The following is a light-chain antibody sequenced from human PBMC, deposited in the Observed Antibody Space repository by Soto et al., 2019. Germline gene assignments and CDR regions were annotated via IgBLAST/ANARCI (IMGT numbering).Light chain of an antibody. CDR2: GAS. CDR1: QSVDSSF. J-gene: IGKJ1*01. V-gene: IGKV3-20*01. Sequence: DIVLTQSPGSLSLSPGERATLSYRASQSVDSSFFAWYQQKPGQAPRLLIYGASKRATGTPDRFSGSGSGTDFTLTITRLEPEDFAVYYCQQYVSSVTFGQGTKVEIK. CDR3: QQYVSSVT.